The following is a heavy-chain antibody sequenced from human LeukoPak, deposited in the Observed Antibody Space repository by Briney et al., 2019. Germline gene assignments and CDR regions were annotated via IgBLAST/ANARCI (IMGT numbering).Heavy chain of an antibody. Sequence: GGSLRLSCAASGFTFSSYAMSWVRQAPGKGLEWVSAISGSGGSTYYADSVKGRFTISRDNSKNTLYLQMNSLRAEDTAVYYCAKDSVATKRGWYFDLWGRGTLVTVSS. CDR2: ISGSGGST. D-gene: IGHD5-12*01. J-gene: IGHJ2*01. V-gene: IGHV3-23*01. CDR1: GFTFSSYA. CDR3: AKDSVATKRGWYFDL.